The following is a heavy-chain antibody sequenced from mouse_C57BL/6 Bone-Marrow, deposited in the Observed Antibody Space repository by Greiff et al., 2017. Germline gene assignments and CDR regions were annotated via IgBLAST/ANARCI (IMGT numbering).Heavy chain of an antibody. J-gene: IGHJ3*01. V-gene: IGHV1-63*01. CDR1: GYTFTNYW. CDR3: ARDDGYPFAY. CDR2: IYPGGGYT. D-gene: IGHD2-3*01. Sequence: VQGVESGAELVRPGTSVKMSCKASGYTFTNYWIGWAKQRPGHGLEWIGDIYPGGGYTNYNEEFKGKATLTADKSSSTAYMQFSSLTSEDSAIYYCARDDGYPFAYWGQGTLVTVSA.